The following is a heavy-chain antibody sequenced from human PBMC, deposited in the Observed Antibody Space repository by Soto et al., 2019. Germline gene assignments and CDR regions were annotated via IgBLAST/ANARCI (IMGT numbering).Heavy chain of an antibody. J-gene: IGHJ4*02. CDR1: GFTFSSYG. CDR3: AKDHTLYCSGGSCYADY. D-gene: IGHD2-15*01. CDR2: ISYDGSNK. V-gene: IGHV3-30*18. Sequence: GGSLRLSCAASGFTFSSYGMHWVRQAPGKGLEWVAVISYDGSNKYYADSVKGRFTISRDNSKNTLYLQMNSLRAEDTVVYYCAKDHTLYCSGGSCYADYWGQGTLVTVSS.